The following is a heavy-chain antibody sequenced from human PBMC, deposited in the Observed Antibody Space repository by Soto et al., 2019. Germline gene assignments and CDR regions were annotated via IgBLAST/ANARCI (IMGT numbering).Heavy chain of an antibody. Sequence: EVQLVESGGGLVKPGGSLRLSCAASGFTFSSYSMNWVRQAPGKGLEWVSSISSSSSYIYYADSVKGRFTISRDNAKNSLYLQMNSLRAEDTAVYYCARDSSNYDILPGDFDYWGQGTLVTVSS. CDR3: ARDSSNYDILPGDFDY. V-gene: IGHV3-21*01. CDR1: GFTFSSYS. CDR2: ISSSSSYI. D-gene: IGHD3-9*01. J-gene: IGHJ4*02.